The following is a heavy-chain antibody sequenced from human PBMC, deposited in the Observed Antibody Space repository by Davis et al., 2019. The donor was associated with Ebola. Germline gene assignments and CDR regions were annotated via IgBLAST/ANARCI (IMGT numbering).Heavy chain of an antibody. CDR3: TRHCSGGSCYSGDY. V-gene: IGHV3-49*04. D-gene: IGHD2-15*01. J-gene: IGHJ4*02. CDR1: GFTFSSYS. Sequence: GESLKISCAASGFTFSSYSMNWVRQAPGKGLEWVGFIRSKAYGGTTEYAASVKGRFTISRDDSKSIAYLQMNGLKTEDTAVYYCTRHCSGGSCYSGDYWGQGTLVTVSS. CDR2: IRSKAYGGTT.